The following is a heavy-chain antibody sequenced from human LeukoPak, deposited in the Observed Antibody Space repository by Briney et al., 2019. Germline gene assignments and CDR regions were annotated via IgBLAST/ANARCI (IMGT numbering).Heavy chain of an antibody. D-gene: IGHD1-7*01. CDR1: GYSISSGYY. CDR2: IYHSGST. CDR3: ASTGTTALFDY. V-gene: IGHV4-38-2*01. J-gene: IGHJ4*02. Sequence: SETLSLTCAVSGYSISSGYYWGWIRQPPGKGLEWIGSIYHSGSTYYNPSLKSRVTISVDTSKNQFSLKLSSVTAADTAVYYCASTGTTALFDYWGQGTLVTV.